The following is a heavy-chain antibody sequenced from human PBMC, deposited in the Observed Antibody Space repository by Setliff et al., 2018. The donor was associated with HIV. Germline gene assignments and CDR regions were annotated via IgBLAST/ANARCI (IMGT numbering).Heavy chain of an antibody. D-gene: IGHD4-4*01. V-gene: IGHV4-31*03. CDR3: ARCPVTPAFDI. Sequence: SETLSLTCTVSGGSISSGGYYWSWIRQHPGKGLEWIGYTYYSGSTYYNPSLKSRVTISVDTSKNQFSLKLSSVTAADTAVYYCARCPVTPAFDIWGQGTIVTVSS. CDR2: TYYSGST. J-gene: IGHJ3*02. CDR1: GGSISSGGYY.